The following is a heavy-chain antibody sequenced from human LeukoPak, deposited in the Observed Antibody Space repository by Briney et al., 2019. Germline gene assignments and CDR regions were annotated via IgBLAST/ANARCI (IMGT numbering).Heavy chain of an antibody. CDR2: IYYSGST. D-gene: IGHD3-10*01. CDR3: ARLPGYGSGSKPYWVDY. Sequence: SETLSLTCTVSGGSISSSSYYWGWIRQPPGKGLEWIGSIYYSGSTYYNPSLKSRVTISVDTSKNQFSLKLSSVTAADTAVYYCARLPGYGSGSKPYWVDYWGQGTLVTVSS. V-gene: IGHV4-39*01. CDR1: GGSISSSSYY. J-gene: IGHJ4*02.